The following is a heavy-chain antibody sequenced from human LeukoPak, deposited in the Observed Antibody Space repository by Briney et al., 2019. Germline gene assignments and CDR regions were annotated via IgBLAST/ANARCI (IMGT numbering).Heavy chain of an antibody. Sequence: ASVKVSCMASGNTFTSYDINWVRQATGQGLEWMGWMNPNSGNTGYAHKFQGRATMTRNTSITTAYLELNSLRADDTAVYFCTRAFSSGYDSYDAFDLWGQGTMLTVSS. CDR1: GNTFTSYD. CDR2: MNPNSGNT. J-gene: IGHJ3*01. V-gene: IGHV1-8*01. D-gene: IGHD5-12*01. CDR3: TRAFSSGYDSYDAFDL.